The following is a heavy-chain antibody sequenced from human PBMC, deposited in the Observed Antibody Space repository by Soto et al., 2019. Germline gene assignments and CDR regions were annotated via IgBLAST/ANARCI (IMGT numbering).Heavy chain of an antibody. Sequence: EVQLVESGGGLVQPGGSMRLSCAASGFTFSSYSMNWVRQAPGKGLEWVSYISSSSSTIYYADSVKGRFTISRDNAKNSLYLQLNTLGDEDTAGFYCAGVSYTRAFDIGGQGTMVTVSS. V-gene: IGHV3-48*02. CDR3: AGVSYTRAFDI. CDR2: ISSSSSTI. J-gene: IGHJ3*02. D-gene: IGHD1-20*01. CDR1: GFTFSSYS.